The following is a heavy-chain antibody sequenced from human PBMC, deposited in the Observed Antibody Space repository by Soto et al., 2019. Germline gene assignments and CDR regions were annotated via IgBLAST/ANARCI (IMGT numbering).Heavy chain of an antibody. V-gene: IGHV3-23*01. CDR1: GFTFSSYA. J-gene: IGHJ1*01. Sequence: EVQLLESGGGLVQPGGSLRLSCAASGFTFSSYAMSWVRQAPGKGLEWVSAISGSGGSTYYADSVKGRFTISRDNSKNTLYLQMNSLRAEDTAVYYCAKRPLRVTAIQGDFPPWGQGTLVTVSS. D-gene: IGHD2-21*02. CDR3: AKRPLRVTAIQGDFPP. CDR2: ISGSGGST.